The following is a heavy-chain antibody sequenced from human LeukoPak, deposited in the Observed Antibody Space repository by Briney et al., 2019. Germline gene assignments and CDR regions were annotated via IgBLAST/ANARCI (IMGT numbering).Heavy chain of an antibody. V-gene: IGHV4-4*07. D-gene: IGHD1-26*01. J-gene: IGHJ4*02. CDR1: GDSISSYY. Sequence: SETLCLTCTVSGDSISSYYWSWIRQPAGKGLEWIGRFYSSGSTTYNPSLKSRVTMSVDTSKNQFSLRLSSVTAADTAVYYCARLGGSYDDYWGQGTLVTVSS. CDR2: FYSSGST. CDR3: ARLGGSYDDY.